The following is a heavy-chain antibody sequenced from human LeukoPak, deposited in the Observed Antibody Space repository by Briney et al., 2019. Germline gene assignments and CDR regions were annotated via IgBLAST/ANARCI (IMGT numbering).Heavy chain of an antibody. CDR3: ARAGVPATATGHYFDY. D-gene: IGHD2-2*01. Sequence: SVKVSCKASGGAFSSYAISWVRQAPGQGLEWMGGIIPIFGTANYAQKFQGRVTITADESTSTAYMELSSLRSEDTAVYYCARAGVPATATGHYFDYWGQGTLVTVSS. CDR2: IIPIFGTA. J-gene: IGHJ4*02. CDR1: GGAFSSYA. V-gene: IGHV1-69*13.